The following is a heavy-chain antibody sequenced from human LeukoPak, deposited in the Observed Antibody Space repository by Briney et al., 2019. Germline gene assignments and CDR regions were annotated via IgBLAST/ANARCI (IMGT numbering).Heavy chain of an antibody. CDR2: INPNSGGT. J-gene: IGHJ4*02. CDR1: GYTFTGYY. Sequence: ASVKVSCKASGYTFTGYYMHWVRQAPGQGLEWMGGINPNSGGTNYAQKFQGRVTMTRDTSISTAYMELSRLRSDDAAVYYCAPSPIVVVPAALDYWGQGTLVTVSS. D-gene: IGHD2-2*01. CDR3: APSPIVVVPAALDY. V-gene: IGHV1-2*02.